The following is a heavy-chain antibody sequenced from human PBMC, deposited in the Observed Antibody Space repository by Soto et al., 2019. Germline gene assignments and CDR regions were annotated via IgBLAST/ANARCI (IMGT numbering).Heavy chain of an antibody. CDR3: ARGVYIVVVVAATHLDP. J-gene: IGHJ5*02. D-gene: IGHD2-15*01. V-gene: IGHV1-18*01. CDR2: ISAYSGNT. CDR1: GYTFTSYG. Sequence: ASVKVSCKASGYTFTSYGISWVRQAPGQGLEWMGWISAYSGNTNYAQKFQGRVTMTRDTSTSTAYMELSSLRSEDTAVYYCARGVYIVVVVAATHLDPWGQGTLVTVSS.